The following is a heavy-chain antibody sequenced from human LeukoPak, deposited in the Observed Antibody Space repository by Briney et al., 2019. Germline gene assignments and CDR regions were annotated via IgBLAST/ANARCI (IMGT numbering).Heavy chain of an antibody. CDR1: GYSFSNFW. V-gene: IGHV5-51*01. D-gene: IGHD6-13*01. CDR2: IYPGDSDA. J-gene: IGHJ4*02. CDR3: ARRLYSSSWYYFDY. Sequence: GGSLKISCKGSGYSFSNFWIGWVRQMPGKGLEGMGIIYPGDSDARYSPSFQGQVTISADKSISTAYLQWSSLKASDTAMYYCARRLYSSSWYYFDYWGQGTLVTVSS.